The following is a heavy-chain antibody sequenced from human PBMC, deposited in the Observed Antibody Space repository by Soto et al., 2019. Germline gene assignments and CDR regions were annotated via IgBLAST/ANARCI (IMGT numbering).Heavy chain of an antibody. CDR2: ISGSGGST. CDR1: GFTFSSYA. J-gene: IGHJ6*02. CDR3: AKTEGRTRYYYDSSGYYDYYYGMDV. Sequence: GGSLRLSCAASGFTFSSYAMSWVRQAPGKGLEWVSAISGSGGSTYYADSVKGRFTISRDNSKNTLYLQMNSLRAEDTAVYYCAKTEGRTRYYYDSSGYYDYYYGMDVWGQGTTVTVSS. V-gene: IGHV3-23*01. D-gene: IGHD3-22*01.